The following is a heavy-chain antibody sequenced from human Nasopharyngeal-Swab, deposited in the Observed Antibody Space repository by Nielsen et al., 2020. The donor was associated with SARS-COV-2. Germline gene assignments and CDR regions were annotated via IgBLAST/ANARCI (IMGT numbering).Heavy chain of an antibody. J-gene: IGHJ3*02. Sequence: GESLKISCAASGFTFSDYYMSWIRQAPGKGLEWVSYISSSGSTIYYADSVKGRFTISRDNAKNSLYLQMNSLRAEDTAVYYCARRVRFRELKNDAFDIWGQGTMVTVSS. CDR3: ARRVRFRELKNDAFDI. CDR2: ISSSGSTI. D-gene: IGHD3-10*01. CDR1: GFTFSDYY. V-gene: IGHV3-11*04.